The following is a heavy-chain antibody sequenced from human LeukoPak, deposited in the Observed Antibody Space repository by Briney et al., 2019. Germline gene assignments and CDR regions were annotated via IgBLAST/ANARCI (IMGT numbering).Heavy chain of an antibody. J-gene: IGHJ4*02. Sequence: SQTLSLTCTVSGGSISSGGYYWSWVRQHPGKGLEWIGYIYYSGSTYYNPSLKSRVTISVDTSKNQFSLKLSSVTAADTAVYYCARESNSSSSGWYDYWGQGTLVTVSS. D-gene: IGHD6-6*01. CDR3: ARESNSSSSGWYDY. V-gene: IGHV4-31*03. CDR2: IYYSGST. CDR1: GGSISSGGYY.